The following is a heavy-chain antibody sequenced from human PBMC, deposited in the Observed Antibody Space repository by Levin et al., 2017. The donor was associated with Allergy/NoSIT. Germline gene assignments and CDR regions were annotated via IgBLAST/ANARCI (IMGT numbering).Heavy chain of an antibody. V-gene: IGHV4-59*01. J-gene: IGHJ3*02. D-gene: IGHD3-10*01. CDR3: ARGQRGGPNWYGSASDAFDI. CDR2: IYYSGST. CDR1: GGSISSSY. Sequence: SQTLSLTCTVSGGSISSSYWSWIRQPPGKGLEWIGYIYYSGSTNYNPSLKSRVTISVDTSKNQFSLKLSSVTAADTAVYYCARGQRGGPNWYGSASDAFDIWGQGTMVTVSS.